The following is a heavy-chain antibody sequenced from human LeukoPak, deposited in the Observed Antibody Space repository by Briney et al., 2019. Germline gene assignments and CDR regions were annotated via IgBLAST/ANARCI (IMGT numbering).Heavy chain of an antibody. CDR3: ARQTWIQLWFLDY. CDR1: GGSISSSNW. V-gene: IGHV4-4*02. J-gene: IGHJ4*02. D-gene: IGHD5-18*01. CDR2: IYHSGST. Sequence: SETLSLTCTVSGGSISSSNWWSWVRQPPGKGLEWIGEIYHSGSTNYNPSLKSRVTISIDTSKNQFSLKLSSMTAADTAVYYCARQTWIQLWFLDYWGQGTLVTVSS.